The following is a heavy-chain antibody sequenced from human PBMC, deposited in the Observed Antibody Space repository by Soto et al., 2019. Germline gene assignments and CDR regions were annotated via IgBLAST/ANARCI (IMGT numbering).Heavy chain of an antibody. Sequence: ASVKVSCKASGGTFSSYAISWVRQAPGQGLEWMGGINPIFGTANYAQKFQGRVTITADESTSTAYMELSSLRSEDTAVYYCARDIWGPWVVVTATLNYGMDVWGQGTTVTVSS. V-gene: IGHV1-69*13. J-gene: IGHJ6*02. CDR1: GGTFSSYA. CDR3: ARDIWGPWVVVTATLNYGMDV. CDR2: INPIFGTA. D-gene: IGHD2-21*02.